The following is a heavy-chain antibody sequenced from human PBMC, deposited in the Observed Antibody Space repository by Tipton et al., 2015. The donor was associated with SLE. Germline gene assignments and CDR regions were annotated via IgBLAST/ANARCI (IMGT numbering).Heavy chain of an antibody. J-gene: IGHJ4*02. D-gene: IGHD3-10*01. Sequence: SLRLSCAASGFTFDGYAMHWVRQAPGKGLEWVSGISWNSGRIGYADSVKGRFTISRDNAKNSLYLQMNSLRSEDTAFYYCAKDAYMVRGVMLGPFDYWGQGTLVTVSS. CDR2: ISWNSGRI. CDR1: GFTFDGYA. V-gene: IGHV3-9*01. CDR3: AKDAYMVRGVMLGPFDY.